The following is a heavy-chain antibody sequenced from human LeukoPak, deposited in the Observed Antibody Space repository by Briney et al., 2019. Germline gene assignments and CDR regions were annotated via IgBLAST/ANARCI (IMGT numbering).Heavy chain of an antibody. D-gene: IGHD6-13*01. Sequence: GGSLRLSCAASGFTFDDYAMHWVRQAPGMGLEWVSGISWNSGSIGYADSVKGRFTISRDNAKNSLYLQMNSLRAEDTALYYCAKDSAAGTYYYYYMDVWGKGTTVTISS. J-gene: IGHJ6*03. CDR2: ISWNSGSI. CDR1: GFTFDDYA. CDR3: AKDSAAGTYYYYYMDV. V-gene: IGHV3-9*01.